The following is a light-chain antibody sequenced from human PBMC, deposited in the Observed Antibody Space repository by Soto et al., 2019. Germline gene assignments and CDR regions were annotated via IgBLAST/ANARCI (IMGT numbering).Light chain of an antibody. V-gene: IGKV1-39*01. CDR1: QSISTF. CDR3: QQSFSNPWT. CDR2: VAS. Sequence: DIQMTQSPSSLSASVGDRVTITCRASQSISTFLNWYQQKPGKAPTLLIYVASSLESGVPSRFSGSGSGTDFTLTISSLQPEDFASYYCQQSFSNPWTFGQGTKVDI. J-gene: IGKJ1*01.